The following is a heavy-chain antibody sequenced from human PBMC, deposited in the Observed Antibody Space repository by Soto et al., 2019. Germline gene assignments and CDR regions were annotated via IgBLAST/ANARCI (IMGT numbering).Heavy chain of an antibody. D-gene: IGHD3-10*01. V-gene: IGHV1-24*01. CDR2: FDPEDGET. CDR1: GYTLTELS. Sequence: VASVKVSCKVSGYTLTELSMHWVRQAPGKGLEWMGGFDPEDGETIYAQKFQGRVTMTEDTSTDTAYMELSSLRSEDTAVYYCATIVRPPGLWFGEFLDYWGQGTLVTVSS. J-gene: IGHJ4*02. CDR3: ATIVRPPGLWFGEFLDY.